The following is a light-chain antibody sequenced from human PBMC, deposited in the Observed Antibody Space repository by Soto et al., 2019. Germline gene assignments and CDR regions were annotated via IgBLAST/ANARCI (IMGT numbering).Light chain of an antibody. J-gene: IGLJ2*01. CDR1: SSNIGADYD. CDR3: QSYDTSLSGSV. CDR2: GNS. Sequence: QSVLTQPPSVSGAPGQRVTISCTGTSSNIGADYDVHWYQHLPGTAPKLLIYGNSDRPSGVPDRFSGSKSGTSASLAITGLQAEDEADYYCQSYDTSLSGSVFGRGTKVTVL. V-gene: IGLV1-40*01.